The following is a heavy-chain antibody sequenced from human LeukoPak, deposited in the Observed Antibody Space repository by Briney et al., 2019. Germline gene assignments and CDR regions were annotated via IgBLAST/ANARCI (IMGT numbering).Heavy chain of an antibody. CDR1: GGSVSSGSSY. Sequence: SETLSLTCSVSGGSVSSGSSYWSWIRQPPGKGLEWIGYIYYSRSTNYNPSLKSRVTISVDTAKNQFSLKLSSVTAADTAVYYCARSLKPAVAPVGVWGKGTTVTVSS. CDR2: IYYSRST. J-gene: IGHJ6*04. CDR3: ARSLKPAVAPVGV. D-gene: IGHD6-13*01. V-gene: IGHV4-61*01.